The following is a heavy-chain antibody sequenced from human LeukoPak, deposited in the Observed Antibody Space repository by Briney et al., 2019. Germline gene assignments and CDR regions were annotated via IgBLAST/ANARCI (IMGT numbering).Heavy chain of an antibody. CDR3: AKGRYCSSTSCYLCMDV. D-gene: IGHD2-2*01. Sequence: GGSLRLSCAASGFTFSSYAMSWVRQAPGKGLEWVSAISGSGGSTYYADSVKGRFTISRDNSKNTLYLQMNSLSAEDTAVYYCAKGRYCSSTSCYLCMDVWGQGTTVTVSS. CDR2: ISGSGGST. J-gene: IGHJ6*02. CDR1: GFTFSSYA. V-gene: IGHV3-23*01.